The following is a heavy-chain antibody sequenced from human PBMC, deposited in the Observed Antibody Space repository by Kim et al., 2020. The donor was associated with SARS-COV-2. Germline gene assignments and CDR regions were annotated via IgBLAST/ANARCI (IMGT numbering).Heavy chain of an antibody. Sequence: NPSLKSRVTISVDTSKNQFSLKLSSVTAADTAVYYCARRAQELDENWFDPWGQGTLVTVSS. J-gene: IGHJ5*02. CDR3: ARRAQELDENWFDP. D-gene: IGHD1-26*01. V-gene: IGHV4-39*01.